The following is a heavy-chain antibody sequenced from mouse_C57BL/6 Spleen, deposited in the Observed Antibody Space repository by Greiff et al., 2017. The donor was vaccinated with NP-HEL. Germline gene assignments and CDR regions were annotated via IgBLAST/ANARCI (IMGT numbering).Heavy chain of an antibody. CDR2: ISSGGSYT. Sequence: EVKLVESGGDLVKPGGSLKLSCAASGFTFSSYGMSWVRQTPDKRLEWVATISSGGSYTYYPDSVKGRFTISRDNAKNTLYLQMSSLKSEDTAMYYCARGDDDWGQGTTLTVSS. CDR1: GFTFSSYG. CDR3: ARGDDD. V-gene: IGHV5-6*01. J-gene: IGHJ2*01.